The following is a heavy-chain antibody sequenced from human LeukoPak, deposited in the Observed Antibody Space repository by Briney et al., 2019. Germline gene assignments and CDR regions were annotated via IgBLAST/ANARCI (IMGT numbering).Heavy chain of an antibody. Sequence: PGGSLRLSCAASGFTFSSYAMSWVRQAPGKGLEWVSVISGPGYTTYYADSVKGRLTISRDNFNNMLYLQLNSLRAEDTDVYYRAKDLSDNYNLFDYWGQGTLVTVSS. V-gene: IGHV3-23*01. CDR2: ISGPGYTT. CDR3: AKDLSDNYNLFDY. CDR1: GFTFSSYA. D-gene: IGHD1-1*01. J-gene: IGHJ4*02.